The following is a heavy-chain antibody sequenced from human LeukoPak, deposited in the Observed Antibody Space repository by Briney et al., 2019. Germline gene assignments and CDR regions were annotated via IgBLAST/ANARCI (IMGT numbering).Heavy chain of an antibody. CDR3: AKAGSLDIAARQNY. V-gene: IGHV3-23*01. D-gene: IGHD6-6*01. Sequence: SGGSLRLSCAASRFTFSNYAMNWVRQAPGKGLEWVSGISGGDGTTFYADSVKGRFTISRDNSKNTLYLQMNSLRAEDTAVYYCAKAGSLDIAARQNYWGQGTLVTVSS. CDR2: ISGGDGTT. CDR1: RFTFSNYA. J-gene: IGHJ4*02.